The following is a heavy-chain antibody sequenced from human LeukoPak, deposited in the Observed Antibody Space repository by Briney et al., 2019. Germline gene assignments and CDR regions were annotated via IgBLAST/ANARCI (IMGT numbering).Heavy chain of an antibody. CDR2: IYTSGST. D-gene: IGHD3-10*01. J-gene: IGHJ5*02. Sequence: SETLSLTCIVSGGSINNYYWNWIRQPAGQGLEWIGRIYTSGSTNYNPSLKSRVTISVDTSKNQFSLTLSSVTAADTAVYYCARRNYYGSGSYYNMDWFDPWGQGTLVTVSS. CDR1: GGSINNYY. CDR3: ARRNYYGSGSYYNMDWFDP. V-gene: IGHV4-4*07.